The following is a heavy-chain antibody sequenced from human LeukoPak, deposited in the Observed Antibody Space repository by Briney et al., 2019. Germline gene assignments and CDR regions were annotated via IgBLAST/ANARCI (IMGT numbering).Heavy chain of an antibody. CDR1: GGTFSSYA. CDR2: IIPIFGTA. D-gene: IGHD3-9*01. CDR3: AREHDSYDILTGYYPH. Sequence: PSASVKVSCKASGGTFSSYAISWVRQAPGQGLEWMGGIIPIFGTANYAQKFQGRVTITTDESTSTAYMELSSLRSEDTAVYYCAREHDSYDILTGYYPHWGQGTLVTVSS. V-gene: IGHV1-69*05. J-gene: IGHJ4*02.